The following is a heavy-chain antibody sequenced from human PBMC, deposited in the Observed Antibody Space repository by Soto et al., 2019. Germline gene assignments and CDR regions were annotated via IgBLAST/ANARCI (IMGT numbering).Heavy chain of an antibody. CDR1: GFTFSSYA. CDR2: ISYDGSNK. CDR3: ARDGWNWNYALDY. Sequence: QVQLVESGGGVVQPGRSLRLSCAASGFTFSSYAMHWVRQAPCKGLEWVAVISYDGSNKYYADSVKGRFTISRDNSYNTLYLQMNSLRAEDTAVYYCARDGWNWNYALDYWGQGTLVTVSS. J-gene: IGHJ4*02. V-gene: IGHV3-30-3*01. D-gene: IGHD1-7*01.